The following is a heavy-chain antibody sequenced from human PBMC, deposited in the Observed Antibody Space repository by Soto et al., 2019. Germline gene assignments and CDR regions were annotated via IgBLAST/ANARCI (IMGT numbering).Heavy chain of an antibody. J-gene: IGHJ6*02. V-gene: IGHV5-51*01. CDR1: GYSFTNYW. CDR2: IFPGDSDT. CDR3: ARRGGYCSNGVCYINYYYGMDV. Sequence: PGESLKISCKGSGYSFTNYWIGWVRQMPGKGLEWMGIIFPGDSDTRYSPAFQGQVTISADRSSSTAYLEWTSLNASDTAMYYCARRGGYCSNGVCYINYYYGMDVWGQGTTVTVSS. D-gene: IGHD2-8*01.